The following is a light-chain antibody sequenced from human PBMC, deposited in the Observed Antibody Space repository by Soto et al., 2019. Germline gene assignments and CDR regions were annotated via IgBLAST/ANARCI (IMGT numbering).Light chain of an antibody. CDR2: AAS. J-gene: IGKJ1*01. CDR3: QLYADWPKT. Sequence: EIMMTPSLATLSVSPGDRATLPCRASERVTRTLAWFQQIPGQPLRLLMSAASTRAAGVPARFRGNGSRTELTLTISSLQSEEVEVYFCQLYADWPKTFGQGTKVDIK. CDR1: ERVTRT. V-gene: IGKV3-15*01.